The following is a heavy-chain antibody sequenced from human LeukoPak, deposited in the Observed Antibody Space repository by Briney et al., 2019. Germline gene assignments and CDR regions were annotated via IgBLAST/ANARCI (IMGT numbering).Heavy chain of an antibody. CDR3: ARDRGYCSVGNCYYFDY. D-gene: IGHD2-15*01. Sequence: GGSLRLSCAASGFTFSSYGMHWVRQTPGKGLEWVAVISYDGSNKYYADSVKGRFTISRGNSKNTLYLQMNSLRAEDTAMYYCARDRGYCSVGNCYYFDYWGQGTLVTVSS. V-gene: IGHV3-30-3*01. CDR2: ISYDGSNK. J-gene: IGHJ4*02. CDR1: GFTFSSYG.